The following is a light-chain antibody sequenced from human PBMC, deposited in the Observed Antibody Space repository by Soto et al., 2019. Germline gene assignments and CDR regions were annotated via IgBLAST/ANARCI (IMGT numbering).Light chain of an antibody. V-gene: IGLV2-14*01. Sequence: QSVLTQPASVSGSPGQSITISCTGTSRDIGGYNYVSWYQQHPGKAPKLLISEVTNRPSGVSNRFSGSKSGNTASLTISGLQAEDEADYYCSSYTTNITPVVFGGGTKLTVL. CDR3: SSYTTNITPVV. J-gene: IGLJ2*01. CDR1: SRDIGGYNY. CDR2: EVT.